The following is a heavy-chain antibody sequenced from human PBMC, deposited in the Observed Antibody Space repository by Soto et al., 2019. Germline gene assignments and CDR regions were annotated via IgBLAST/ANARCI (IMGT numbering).Heavy chain of an antibody. Sequence: QVHLVQSGAEVKKPGASVKVSCKGSGYGFTTDGITWVRQAPGQGLEWMAGISANNGKTNYAQKVQFRVTVTRDTSTSPAYLALRSLRYDDTAVSYCARGRYGDYWGQGALVTVSS. V-gene: IGHV1-18*01. D-gene: IGHD1-1*01. CDR2: ISANNGKT. J-gene: IGHJ4*02. CDR1: GYGFTTDG. CDR3: ARGRYGDY.